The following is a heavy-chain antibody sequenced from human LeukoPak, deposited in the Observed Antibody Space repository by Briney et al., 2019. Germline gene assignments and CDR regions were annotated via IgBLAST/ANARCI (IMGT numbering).Heavy chain of an antibody. V-gene: IGHV1-69*13. CDR3: ASPDY. J-gene: IGHJ4*02. CDR1: GYAFTSYD. CDR2: IIPIFGTA. Sequence: ASVKVSCKASGYAFTSYDINWVRRATGQGLEWMGGIIPIFGTANYAQKFQGRVTITADESTSTAYMELSSLRSEDTAVYYCASPDYWGQGTLVTVSS.